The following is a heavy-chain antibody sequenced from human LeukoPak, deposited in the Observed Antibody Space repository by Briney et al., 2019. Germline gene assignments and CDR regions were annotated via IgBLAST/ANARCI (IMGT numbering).Heavy chain of an antibody. D-gene: IGHD1-26*01. Sequence: PGGSLRLSCAASGFTFSTYGMHWVRQAPGKGLDWVAVISYDGKNKYYRDSVKGRFIISRDNSKNTLYLQMNSLRGEDTALYYCAKMGAAVTTQVGDYFDYWGQGALVTVSS. CDR2: ISYDGKNK. CDR1: GFTFSTYG. J-gene: IGHJ4*02. CDR3: AKMGAAVTTQVGDYFDY. V-gene: IGHV3-30*18.